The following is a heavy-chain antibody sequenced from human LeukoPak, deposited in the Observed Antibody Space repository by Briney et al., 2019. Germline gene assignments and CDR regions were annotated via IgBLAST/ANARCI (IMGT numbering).Heavy chain of an antibody. CDR3: ASAIRDGYNDY. CDR2: IYHSGST. CDR1: GGSISSGGYS. Sequence: PSQTLSLTCAVSGGSISSGGYSWRWIRQPPGKGLEWIGYIYHSGSTYYNPSLKSRVTISVDRSKNQFSLKLSSVTAADTAVYYCASAIRDGYNDYWGQGTLVTVSS. V-gene: IGHV4-30-2*01. J-gene: IGHJ4*02. D-gene: IGHD5-24*01.